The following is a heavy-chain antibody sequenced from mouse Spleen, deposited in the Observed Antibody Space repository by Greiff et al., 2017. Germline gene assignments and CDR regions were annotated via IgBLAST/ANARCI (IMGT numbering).Heavy chain of an antibody. CDR3: ARWHDRDYFDY. D-gene: IGHD2-12*01. CDR2: IDPSDSYT. CDR1: GYTFTDYW. Sequence: QVQLQQPGAELVMPGASVKLSCKASGYTFTDYWMHWVKQRPGQGLEWIGEIDPSDSYTSYNQKFKGKATLTVDESSRTAYMQLSSLTSEDSAVFYCARWHDRDYFDYWGQGTTLTVSA. J-gene: IGHJ2*01. V-gene: IGHV1-69*01.